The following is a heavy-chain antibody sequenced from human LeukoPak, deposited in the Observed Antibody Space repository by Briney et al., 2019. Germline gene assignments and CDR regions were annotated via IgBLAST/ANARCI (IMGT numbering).Heavy chain of an antibody. J-gene: IGHJ3*02. CDR1: GYIFSSYD. CDR3: AREAIVESKDAFDI. Sequence: ASVKLSCKASGYIFSSYDINWVRQATGQGLEWVGWMNPDSGDTGYAQKFRGRVTMTRNTSINTAHMELSSLRSEDTAVYYCAREAIVESKDAFDIWGQGTTVIVSP. D-gene: IGHD2-15*01. CDR2: MNPDSGDT. V-gene: IGHV1-8*01.